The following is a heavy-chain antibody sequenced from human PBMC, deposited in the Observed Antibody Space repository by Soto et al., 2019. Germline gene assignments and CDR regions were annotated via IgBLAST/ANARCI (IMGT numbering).Heavy chain of an antibody. CDR1: GYTFTSYD. CDR2: MNPNSGNT. D-gene: IGHD4-17*01. CDR3: ARDFIRRPYAFDI. V-gene: IGHV1-8*01. Sequence: ASVKVSCKASGYTFTSYDINWVRQATGQGLEWMGWMNPNSGNTGYAQKFQGRVTMTRNTSISTAYMELSSLRSEDTAVYYCARDFIRRPYAFDIWGQGKMVTVSS. J-gene: IGHJ3*02.